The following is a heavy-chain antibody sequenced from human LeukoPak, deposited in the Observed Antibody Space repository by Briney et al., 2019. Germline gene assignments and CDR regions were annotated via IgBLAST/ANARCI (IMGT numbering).Heavy chain of an antibody. CDR3: ARPQTYYYDSSGPEFGY. CDR1: GFTFSSYE. J-gene: IGHJ4*02. Sequence: GGSLRLSCAASGFTFSSYEMNWVRQAPGKGLEWVSYISSSGSTIYYADSVKGRFTISRDNAKNSLYLQMNSLRAEDTAVYYCARPQTYYYDSSGPEFGYWGQGTLVTVSS. CDR2: ISSSGSTI. D-gene: IGHD3-22*01. V-gene: IGHV3-48*03.